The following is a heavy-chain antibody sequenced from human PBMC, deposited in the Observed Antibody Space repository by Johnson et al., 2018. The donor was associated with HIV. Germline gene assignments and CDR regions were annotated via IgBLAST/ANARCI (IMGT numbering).Heavy chain of an antibody. CDR2: IYSGGST. D-gene: IGHD3-10*01. J-gene: IGHJ3*02. CDR1: GFTVSSNY. Sequence: VQLVESGGGLIQPGGSLRLSCAASGFTVSSNYMSWVRKAPGKGLEWASVIYSGGSTYYADSVKGRFTLPRDNSKNTLYLQLNSLSAEDTAVDYCARGLYGSESYYQAPLGAFDIWGQGTMVTVSS. V-gene: IGHV3-53*01. CDR3: ARGLYGSESYYQAPLGAFDI.